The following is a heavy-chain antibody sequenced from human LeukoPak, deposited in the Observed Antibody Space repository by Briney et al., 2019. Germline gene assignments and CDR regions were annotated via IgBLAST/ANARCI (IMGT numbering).Heavy chain of an antibody. V-gene: IGHV4-39*01. D-gene: IGHD3-3*01. CDR3: ARREWSTEYYFDY. J-gene: IGHJ4*02. CDR1: GGSISSSSYY. Sequence: SETLSLTCTVSGGSISSSSYYWGWIRQPPGKGLEWIGGIYYSGSTYYNPSLKSRVTISVDTSKNQFSLKLSSVTAADTAVYYCARREWSTEYYFDYWGQGTLVTVSS. CDR2: IYYSGST.